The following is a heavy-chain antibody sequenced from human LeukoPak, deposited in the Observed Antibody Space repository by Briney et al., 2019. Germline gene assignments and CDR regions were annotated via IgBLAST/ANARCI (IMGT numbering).Heavy chain of an antibody. CDR2: INPNSGGT. Sequence: ASVKVSCKASGYTFTGYYMHWVRQAPGQGLEWMGWINPNSGGTNYAQKFQGRVTMTRDTSISTAYMELSRLRSDDTAVYYCARWAWDFWSAYGSHYYMDVWGKGTTVTVSS. V-gene: IGHV1-2*02. J-gene: IGHJ6*03. CDR3: ARWAWDFWSAYGSHYYMDV. D-gene: IGHD3-3*01. CDR1: GYTFTGYY.